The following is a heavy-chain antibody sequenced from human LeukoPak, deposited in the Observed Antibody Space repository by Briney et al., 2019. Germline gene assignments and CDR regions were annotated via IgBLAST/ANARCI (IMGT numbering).Heavy chain of an antibody. CDR3: AIQLWFNKVDY. D-gene: IGHD5-18*01. V-gene: IGHV5-51*01. Sequence: GESLQISCKGSGYRFTSYWIGWVRQMPGKGLEWMGIIYPGDSDTRYSPSFQGQVTISADKSISTAYLQWSSLKASDTAMYYCAIQLWFNKVDYWGQGTLVTVSS. CDR2: IYPGDSDT. J-gene: IGHJ4*02. CDR1: GYRFTSYW.